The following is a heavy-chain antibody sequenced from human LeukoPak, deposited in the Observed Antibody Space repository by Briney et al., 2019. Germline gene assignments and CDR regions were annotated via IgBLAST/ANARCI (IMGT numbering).Heavy chain of an antibody. D-gene: IGHD4-17*01. CDR1: GFTVSSNY. CDR2: IYKNAIT. CDR3: AKADYGDPNWDY. V-gene: IGHV3-66*03. Sequence: GGSLRLSCAASGFTVSSNYMTWVRQAPGKGLEWVSVIYKNAITYYADSVKGRFTISRDNSKNTLYLQMNSLRAEDTAVYYCAKADYGDPNWDYWGQGTLVTVSS. J-gene: IGHJ4*02.